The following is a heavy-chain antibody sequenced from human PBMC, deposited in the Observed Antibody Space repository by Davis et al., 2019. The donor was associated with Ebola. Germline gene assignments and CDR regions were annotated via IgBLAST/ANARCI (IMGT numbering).Heavy chain of an antibody. CDR1: GGSISSSSYY. J-gene: IGHJ4*02. V-gene: IGHV4-61*05. D-gene: IGHD3-3*01. CDR2: IYYSGST. Sequence: SETLSLTCTVSGGSISSSSYYWGWIRQPPGKGLEWIGYIYYSGSTNYNPSLKSRVTISVDTSKNQFSLKLSSVTAADTAVYYCARAGDFWSGWSQWGQGTLVTVSS. CDR3: ARAGDFWSGWSQ.